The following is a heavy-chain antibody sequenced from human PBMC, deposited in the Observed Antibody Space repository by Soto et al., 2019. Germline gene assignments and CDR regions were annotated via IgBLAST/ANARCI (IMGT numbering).Heavy chain of an antibody. Sequence: SETLSLTCTVSGGSISSSSYYWGWIRQPPGKGLEWIGSIYYSGSTYYNPSLKSRVTISVDTSKNQFSLKLSSVTAADTAVYYCARHATAMVIGFYDYWGQGTLVTVSS. V-gene: IGHV4-39*01. D-gene: IGHD5-18*01. J-gene: IGHJ4*02. CDR2: IYYSGST. CDR3: ARHATAMVIGFYDY. CDR1: GGSISSSSYY.